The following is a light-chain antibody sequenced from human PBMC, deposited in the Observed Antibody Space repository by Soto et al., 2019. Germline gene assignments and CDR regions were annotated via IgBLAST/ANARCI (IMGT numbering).Light chain of an antibody. CDR2: GAS. V-gene: IGKV3-20*01. CDR1: QSVSIND. Sequence: EIVLTQSPGTLSLSPWERATLSCRTSQSVSINDLAWYQQKPGQAPRLLIYGASIRATGIPDRFSGSGSGTDFTLTISRLEPEDFAVYYCQQYGRSSWTFGQGTKVDIK. CDR3: QQYGRSSWT. J-gene: IGKJ1*01.